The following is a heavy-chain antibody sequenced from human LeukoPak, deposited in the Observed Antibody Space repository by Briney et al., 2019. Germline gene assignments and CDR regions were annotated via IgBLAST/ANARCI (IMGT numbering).Heavy chain of an antibody. CDR2: LSGDGSST. CDR3: ARRYCSSTSCLFDY. V-gene: IGHV3-74*01. Sequence: GGSLRLSCVASGFTFSTYWMHWVRQAPGKGLLWVSRLSGDGSSTRFADSLKGRFTISRDNAKNSLYLQMNSLRAEDTAVYYCARRYCSSTSCLFDYWGQGTLVIVSS. J-gene: IGHJ4*02. D-gene: IGHD2-2*01. CDR1: GFTFSTYW.